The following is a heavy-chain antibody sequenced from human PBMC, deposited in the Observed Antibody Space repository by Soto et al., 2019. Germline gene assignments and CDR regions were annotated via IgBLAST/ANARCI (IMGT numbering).Heavy chain of an antibody. V-gene: IGHV4-34*01. CDR2: ISHSGST. J-gene: IGHJ4*02. Sequence: TSETLSLTCAVYGGSFSGYYWIWIRQPPGKGLEWIGEISHSGSTNYNPSLKSRVTISVDTSKNQFSLKLSSVTAADTAVYYCARGRSGWVQLWLYYFEYWGQGTLVTVSS. CDR3: ARGRSGWVQLWLYYFEY. CDR1: GGSFSGYY. D-gene: IGHD5-18*01.